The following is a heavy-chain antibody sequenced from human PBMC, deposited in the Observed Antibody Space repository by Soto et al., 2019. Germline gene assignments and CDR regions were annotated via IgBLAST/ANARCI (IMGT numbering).Heavy chain of an antibody. CDR3: AGSGYYHNSGMDV. V-gene: IGHV1-58*02. CDR1: GFTFTSSA. J-gene: IGHJ6*02. CDR2: IVVGSGNT. Sequence: SVKVSCKASGFTFTSSAMQWVRQARGQRLEWIGWIVVGSGNTNYAQKFQERVTITRDMSTSTAYMELSSLRSEDTAVYYCAGSGYYHNSGMDVWGQGTTVTVSS. D-gene: IGHD3-22*01.